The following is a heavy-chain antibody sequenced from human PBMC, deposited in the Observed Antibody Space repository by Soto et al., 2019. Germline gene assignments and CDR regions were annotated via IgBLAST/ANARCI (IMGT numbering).Heavy chain of an antibody. Sequence: QDQLVESGGGVVQPGRSLRLSCAASGFTFSTHAMHWVRQAPGKGLECVAIVSFDGSNKYYADSVNGRFTISRDNSKNTLYLQMSGLTPEDTAVYYCARDQTGITTTGGGRIDHWGQGTLVTVYS. CDR2: VSFDGSNK. J-gene: IGHJ4*02. D-gene: IGHD1-20*01. CDR1: GFTFSTHA. V-gene: IGHV3-30-3*01. CDR3: ARDQTGITTTGGGRIDH.